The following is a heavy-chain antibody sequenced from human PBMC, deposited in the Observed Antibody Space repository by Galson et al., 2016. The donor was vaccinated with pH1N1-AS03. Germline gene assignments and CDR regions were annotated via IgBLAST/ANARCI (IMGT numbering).Heavy chain of an antibody. J-gene: IGHJ4*02. CDR1: GFSFSSEA. CDR3: VADFDY. Sequence: SLRLSCGASGFSFSSEAMHWVRQSPGKCLEGVGVMSYDGTNKYYADSVKVRFTISRDNSKNTLYLQMNSLRVEDTAVYYCVADFDYWGQGTLVTVSS. V-gene: IGHV3-30*01. CDR2: MSYDGTNK. D-gene: IGHD6-13*01.